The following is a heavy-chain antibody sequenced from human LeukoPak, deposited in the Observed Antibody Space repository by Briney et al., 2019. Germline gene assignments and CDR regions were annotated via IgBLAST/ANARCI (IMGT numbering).Heavy chain of an antibody. Sequence: GGSLRLSCVASGFTFSSYAMSWVRQAPGKGLEWVSAISGSGGSTYYADSVKGRFTISRDNSKNTLYLQMNSLRAEDTAVYYCAKGEDIVVVVAATGTFSYGMDVWGQGTTVTVSS. CDR2: ISGSGGST. CDR3: AKGEDIVVVVAATGTFSYGMDV. V-gene: IGHV3-23*01. D-gene: IGHD2-15*01. CDR1: GFTFSSYA. J-gene: IGHJ6*02.